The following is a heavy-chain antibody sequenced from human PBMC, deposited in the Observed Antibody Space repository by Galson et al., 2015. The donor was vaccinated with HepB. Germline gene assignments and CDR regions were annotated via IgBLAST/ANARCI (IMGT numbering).Heavy chain of an antibody. D-gene: IGHD3-22*01. CDR1: GITFSNFA. Sequence: SLRLSCAASGITFSNFAMNWVRQAPGKGLEWVSVMSGSGATTYYADSVKGRFTISRDNSKNTVYLQMKSLRVEDTSVYYCARAGREELDYDDSSAFMFHGMDVWGQGTTVSVSS. J-gene: IGHJ6*02. CDR3: ARAGREELDYDDSSAFMFHGMDV. V-gene: IGHV3-23*01. CDR2: MSGSGATT.